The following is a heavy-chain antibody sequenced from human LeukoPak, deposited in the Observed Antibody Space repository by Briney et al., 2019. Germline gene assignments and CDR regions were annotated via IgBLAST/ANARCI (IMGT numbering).Heavy chain of an antibody. CDR2: INHSGST. Sequence: SETLSLTCAVYGGSFSGYYWSWIRQPLGKGLEWIGEINHSGSTNYNPSLKSRVTISVDTSKNQFSLKLSSVTAADTAVYYCASSITIFGYYYYGMDVWGQGTTVTVSS. J-gene: IGHJ6*02. V-gene: IGHV4-34*01. CDR1: GGSFSGYY. D-gene: IGHD3-3*01. CDR3: ASSITIFGYYYYGMDV.